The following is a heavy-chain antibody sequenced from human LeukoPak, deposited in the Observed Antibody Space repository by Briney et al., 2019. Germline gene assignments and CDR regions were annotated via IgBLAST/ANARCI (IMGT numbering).Heavy chain of an antibody. CDR1: GYTFTSYD. CDR3: ARGPPNWGYDY. D-gene: IGHD7-27*01. J-gene: IGHJ4*02. CDR2: MSPNSGDT. Sequence: ASVKVSCKASGYTFTSYDFNWVRQATGQRPEWMGWMSPNSGDTGYAQKFQDRVTMTRSTSISTAYMELSSLRSDDTAVYYCARGPPNWGYDYWGPGTLVTVSS. V-gene: IGHV1-8*01.